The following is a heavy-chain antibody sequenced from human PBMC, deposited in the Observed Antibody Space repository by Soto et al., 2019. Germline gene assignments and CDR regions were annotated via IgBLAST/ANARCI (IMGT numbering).Heavy chain of an antibody. D-gene: IGHD3-3*01. V-gene: IGHV3-66*01. J-gene: IGHJ4*02. CDR3: ARSPLIFGVVTSSYYFDY. CDR2: IYSGGST. CDR1: GFTVSSNY. Sequence: GGSLRLSCAASGFTVSSNYMSWVRQAPGKGLEWVSVIYSGGSTYYADSVKGRFTISRDNSKNTLYLQMNSLRAEDTAVYYCARSPLIFGVVTSSYYFDYWGQGTLVTVSS.